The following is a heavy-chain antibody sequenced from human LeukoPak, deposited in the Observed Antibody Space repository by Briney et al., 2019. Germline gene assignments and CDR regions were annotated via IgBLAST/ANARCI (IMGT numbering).Heavy chain of an antibody. D-gene: IGHD2-2*01. Sequence: PSGTLRLSCAASGFTFSNYDKHWVRPAPGKGLEWVAVIWYDGGIKYCGDSVKGRFTISRDISKNTQYLQMNSLRAEDTAVYYCARDRGGSSDAFDIWGQGTMVTVAS. CDR3: ARDRGGSSDAFDI. J-gene: IGHJ3*02. CDR1: GFTFSNYD. CDR2: IWYDGGIK. V-gene: IGHV3-33*01.